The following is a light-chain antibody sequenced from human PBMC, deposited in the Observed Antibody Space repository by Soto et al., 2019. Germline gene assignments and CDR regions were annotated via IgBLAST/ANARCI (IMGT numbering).Light chain of an antibody. J-gene: IGKJ1*01. V-gene: IGKV3-20*01. Sequence: EIVLTQSPGTLSLSPGERATLSCRASQSVDSFLAWYQQKPGQAPRLLIYDASSRATGIPDRFSGSGSGTDFTLTISRLEPEDFAVYYCQQYDSSPQAFGQGTKVEIK. CDR2: DAS. CDR1: QSVDSF. CDR3: QQYDSSPQA.